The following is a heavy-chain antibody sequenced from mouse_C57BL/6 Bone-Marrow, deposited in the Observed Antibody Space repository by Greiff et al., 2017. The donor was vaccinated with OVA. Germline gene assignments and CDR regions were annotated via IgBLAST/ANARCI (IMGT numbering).Heavy chain of an antibody. CDR1: GYTFTSYW. CDR2: IDPSDSYT. J-gene: IGHJ2*01. Sequence: VQRVESGAELVRPGASVKLSCKASGYTFTSYWMQWVKQRPGQGLEWIGEIDPSDSYTNYNQKFKGKATLTVDTSSSTAYMQLSSLTSEDSAVYYCARERKGNWGYYFDYWGQGTTLTVSS. CDR3: ARERKGNWGYYFDY. V-gene: IGHV1-50*01. D-gene: IGHD4-1*01.